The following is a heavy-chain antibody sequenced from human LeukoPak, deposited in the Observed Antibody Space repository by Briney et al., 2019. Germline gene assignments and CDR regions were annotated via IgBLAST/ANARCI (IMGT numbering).Heavy chain of an antibody. D-gene: IGHD6-13*01. CDR2: IYYSGNT. Sequence: SETLSLTRTVSGGSISSYYWNWIRQPPGKGLEWIGYIYYSGNTNYNPSLKSRVTIPVDTSENQFSLKLTSVTAADTAVYYCARGPYSSSWHSPLDYWGQGALVTVSS. CDR3: ARGPYSSSWHSPLDY. CDR1: GGSISSYY. J-gene: IGHJ4*02. V-gene: IGHV4-59*01.